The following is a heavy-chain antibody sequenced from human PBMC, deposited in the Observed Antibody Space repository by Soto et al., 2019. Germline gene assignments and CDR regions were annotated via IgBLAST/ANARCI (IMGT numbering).Heavy chain of an antibody. CDR2: INQDGSEK. V-gene: IGHV3-7*01. CDR1: GFTFSSYW. Sequence: GGSLRLSCADSGFTFSSYWMSWVRQAPGKGLEWVANINQDGSEKYNVDSVKGRLIISRENAKNSLYLQMNSLRAEDTAAYYCSRKYHTAGTPYYYYYMDVWGKGTTVTVSS. J-gene: IGHJ6*03. D-gene: IGHD1-1*01. CDR3: SRKYHTAGTPYYYYYMDV.